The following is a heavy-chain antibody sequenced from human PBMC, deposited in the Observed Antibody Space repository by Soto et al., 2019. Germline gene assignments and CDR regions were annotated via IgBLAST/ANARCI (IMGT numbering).Heavy chain of an antibody. CDR2: IYYSGST. CDR1: GGSISSYY. V-gene: IGHV4-59*01. Sequence: SETLSLTXTVSGGSISSYYWSWIRQPPGKGLKWIGYIYYSGSTNYNPSLKSRVTISVDTSKNQFSLKLSSVTAADTAVYYCARISIYGPIPGYYYYGMDVWGQGTTVTVSS. J-gene: IGHJ6*02. D-gene: IGHD3-10*01. CDR3: ARISIYGPIPGYYYYGMDV.